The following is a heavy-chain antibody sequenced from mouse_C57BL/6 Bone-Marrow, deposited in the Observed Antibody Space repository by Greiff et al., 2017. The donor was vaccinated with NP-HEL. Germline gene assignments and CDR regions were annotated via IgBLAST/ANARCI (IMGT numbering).Heavy chain of an antibody. Sequence: DVKLQESGPGLVKPSQSLSLTCSVTGYSITSGYYWNWIRQFPGNKLEWMGYISYDGSNNYNPSLKNRIPITRDTSKNQFFLKLNSVTTEDTATYYCSRVFYYYGSSPYYFDYWGQGTTLTVSS. V-gene: IGHV3-6*01. CDR3: SRVFYYYGSSPYYFDY. CDR2: ISYDGSN. J-gene: IGHJ2*01. CDR1: GYSITSGYY. D-gene: IGHD1-1*01.